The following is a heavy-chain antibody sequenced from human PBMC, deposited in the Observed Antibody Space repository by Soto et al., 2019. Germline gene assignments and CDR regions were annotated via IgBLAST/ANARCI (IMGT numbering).Heavy chain of an antibody. Sequence: PSETLSLTXTVSGGSVSSGSYYWSWIRQPPGKGLEWIGYIYYSGSTNYNPSLKSRVTISVDTSKNQFSLKLSSVTAADTAVYYCATRSIAALYYYGMDVWGQGTTVTVSS. CDR3: ATRSIAALYYYGMDV. V-gene: IGHV4-61*01. D-gene: IGHD6-6*01. J-gene: IGHJ6*02. CDR2: IYYSGST. CDR1: GGSVSSGSYY.